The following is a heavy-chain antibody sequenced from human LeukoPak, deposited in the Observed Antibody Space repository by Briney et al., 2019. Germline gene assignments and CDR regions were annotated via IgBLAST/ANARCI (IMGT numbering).Heavy chain of an antibody. CDR1: GFAFSRSW. D-gene: IGHD1-26*01. J-gene: IGHJ4*02. CDR3: ARDGGYSAFDY. Sequence: GGSLRLSCSASGFAFSRSWMTWIRQAPGKGLEFVANIKEDGGRENFASSVKGRFTISRDNAKDSLYLQMNNLRVEDTAVYYCARDGGYSAFDYWGQGALVTVSS. V-gene: IGHV3-7*01. CDR2: IKEDGGRE.